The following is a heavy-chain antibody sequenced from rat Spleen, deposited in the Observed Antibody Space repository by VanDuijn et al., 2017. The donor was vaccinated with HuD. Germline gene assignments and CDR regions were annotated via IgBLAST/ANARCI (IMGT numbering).Heavy chain of an antibody. D-gene: IGHD1-4*01. V-gene: IGHV5-7*01. CDR3: AKETGYNSYFDY. CDR2: ISYDGSST. CDR1: GFTFSDYN. Sequence: EVQLVESDGGLVQPGRSLKLSCAASGFTFSDYNMAWVRQAPKKGLEWVATISYDGSSTYYRDSVKGRFTISRDNAKNTLCLQMDSLRSEDTATYYCAKETGYNSYFDYWGQGVMVTVSS. J-gene: IGHJ2*01.